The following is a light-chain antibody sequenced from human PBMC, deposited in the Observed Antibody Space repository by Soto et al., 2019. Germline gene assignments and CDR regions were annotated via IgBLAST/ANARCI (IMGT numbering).Light chain of an antibody. J-gene: IGKJ2*01. V-gene: IGKV4-1*01. CDR3: QHYSTIPYT. CDR1: QSVSDPSENKIY. Sequence: DIVMTQSPDYLPVSLGERATITCKTSQSVSDPSENKIYLAWYQQKPGQPPRLLIYWASTRESGVPDRFTGSGSGTEFTLTISSLQAEDVAIYYCQHYSTIPYTFGQVTRLDLK. CDR2: WAS.